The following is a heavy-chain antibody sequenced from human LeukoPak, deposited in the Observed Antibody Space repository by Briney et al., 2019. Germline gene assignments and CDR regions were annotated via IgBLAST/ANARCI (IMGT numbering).Heavy chain of an antibody. Sequence: PSETLSLTCTVSGGSISSGGYYWSWIRQHPGKGLEWIGYIYYSGSTYYNPSLKSRVTISVDTSKNQFSLKLSSVTAADTAVYYCARHGPYDTDAFDIWGQGTMVTVSS. V-gene: IGHV4-31*03. J-gene: IGHJ3*02. CDR3: ARHGPYDTDAFDI. CDR2: IYYSGST. D-gene: IGHD3-22*01. CDR1: GGSISSGGYY.